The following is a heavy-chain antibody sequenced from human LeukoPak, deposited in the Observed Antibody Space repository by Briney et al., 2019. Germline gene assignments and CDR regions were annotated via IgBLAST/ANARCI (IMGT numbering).Heavy chain of an antibody. CDR2: ISDSGNT. CDR1: GGSISGHY. Sequence: PSETLSLTCTVSGGSISGHYWSWIRQPPGKGLEWIGYISDSGNTNYNPSHKSRVTMSVDTSANQFSLKLTSLTAADTAVYYCARFDQRLVEGAIAYYSYCYMDVWGQRDHGHRLL. J-gene: IGHJ6*03. D-gene: IGHD6-25*01. V-gene: IGHV4-59*11. CDR3: ARFDQRLVEGAIAYYSYCYMDV.